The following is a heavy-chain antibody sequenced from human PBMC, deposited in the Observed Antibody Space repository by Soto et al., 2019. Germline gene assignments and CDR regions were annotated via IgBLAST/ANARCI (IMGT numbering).Heavy chain of an antibody. CDR1: GFTFSSCA. J-gene: IGHJ4*01. CDR2: ISDDGSNK. D-gene: IGHD3-16*01. Sequence: QVQLVESGGGVVQPGRSLRLSCAASGFTFSSCAMHWVRQAPGKGLECVAVISDDGSNKHYADAVKGRFTISRDNSKNTLYLQMNSLRAEDTAIYYCARDGGDGYNMLDYWGQGTLVTASS. V-gene: IGHV3-30-3*01. CDR3: ARDGGDGYNMLDY.